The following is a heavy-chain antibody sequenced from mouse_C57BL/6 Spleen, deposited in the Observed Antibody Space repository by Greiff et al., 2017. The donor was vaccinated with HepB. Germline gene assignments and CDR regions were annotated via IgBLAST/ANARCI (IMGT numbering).Heavy chain of an antibody. CDR1: GYTFTSYW. D-gene: IGHD2-5*01. CDR2: IYPGSGST. CDR3: ERRSYYSNYDWYFDV. Sequence: VQLQQPGAELVKPGASVKMSCKASGYTFTSYWITWVKQRPGQGLEWIGDIYPGSGSTNYNEKFKSKATLTVDTSSSTAYMQLSSLTSEDSAVYYCERRSYYSNYDWYFDVWGTGTTVTVSS. V-gene: IGHV1-55*01. J-gene: IGHJ1*03.